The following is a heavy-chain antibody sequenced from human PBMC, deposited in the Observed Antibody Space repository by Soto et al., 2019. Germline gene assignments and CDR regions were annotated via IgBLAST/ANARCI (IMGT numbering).Heavy chain of an antibody. J-gene: IGHJ4*02. Sequence: GGSLRLSCVLSGGIFSDYGMHWVRQAPGEGLEWVAVMSPGGNSQYYADSVKGRFTISRDTSKSTLYLQMTSLRPEDTAVYYCASGAAFYYDTSRYWGQGTLVTVSS. CDR3: ASGAAFYYDTSRY. D-gene: IGHD3-22*01. CDR1: GGIFSDYG. CDR2: MSPGGNSQ. V-gene: IGHV3-30*19.